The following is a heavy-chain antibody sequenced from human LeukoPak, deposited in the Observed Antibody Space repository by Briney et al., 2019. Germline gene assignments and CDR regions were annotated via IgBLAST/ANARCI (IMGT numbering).Heavy chain of an antibody. CDR1: GGSISSGGYY. V-gene: IGHV4-31*03. J-gene: IGHJ4*02. CDR3: ARSEGAGDYGEGLDY. Sequence: SETLSLTCTVSGGSISSGGYYWSWIRQHPGKGLEWIGYIYYSGSTYYNPSLKSRVTISVDTSKNQFSLKLSSVTAADTAVYYCARSEGAGDYGEGLDYWGQGTLVTVS. CDR2: IYYSGST. D-gene: IGHD4-17*01.